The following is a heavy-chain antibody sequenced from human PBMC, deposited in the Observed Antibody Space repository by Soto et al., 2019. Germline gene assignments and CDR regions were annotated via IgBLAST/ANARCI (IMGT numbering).Heavy chain of an antibody. D-gene: IGHD6-13*01. CDR2: INPSGGST. CDR1: GYTFTSYY. Sequence: ASVKVSCKASGYTFTSYYMHWVRQAPGQGLEWMGIINPSGGSTSYAQKFQGRVTMTRDTSTSTVYMELSSLRSEDTAVYYCARTAAPGSIAAADNTPYYYGMDVWGQGTTVTVSS. J-gene: IGHJ6*02. CDR3: ARTAAPGSIAAADNTPYYYGMDV. V-gene: IGHV1-46*01.